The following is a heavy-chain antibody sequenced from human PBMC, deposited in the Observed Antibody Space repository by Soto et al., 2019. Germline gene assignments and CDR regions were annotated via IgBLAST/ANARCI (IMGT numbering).Heavy chain of an antibody. CDR2: IYYSGTA. J-gene: IGHJ6*03. Sequence: QLQLRESGPGLVQPAQTLSLTCTVAGGSITGGFSYCTWVRQHPGKGLEWVGHIYYSGTAYYNPSLKTRVDISVDPSQNRFSLKLASVTAADTAMYFCARSLPGGTIFSMDIWGEGTTVTVSS. D-gene: IGHD3-10*02. V-gene: IGHV4-31*03. CDR1: GGSITGGFSY. CDR3: ARSLPGGTIFSMDI.